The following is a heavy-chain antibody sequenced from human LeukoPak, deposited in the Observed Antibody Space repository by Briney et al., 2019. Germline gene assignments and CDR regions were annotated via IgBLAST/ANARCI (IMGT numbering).Heavy chain of an antibody. D-gene: IGHD4-11*01. CDR3: ARGVSDYSYFARYYFDY. J-gene: IGHJ4*02. Sequence: SETLSPTCTVSGGSISSSNYYWGWIRQPPGKGLEWIGSLYYSGSTYYNPSLKSRVTISLDTSKNQFSLKLSSVTAADTAVYYCARGVSDYSYFARYYFDYWGQGTLVTVSS. V-gene: IGHV4-39*07. CDR1: GGSISSSNYY. CDR2: LYYSGST.